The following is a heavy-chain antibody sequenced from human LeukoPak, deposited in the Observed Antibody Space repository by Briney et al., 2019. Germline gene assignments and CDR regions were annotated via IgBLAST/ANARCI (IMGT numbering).Heavy chain of an antibody. Sequence: ASVTVSCKTSGFTFTDHYFHWVRQAPGQGLEWMGWINGKRGDTNYAQKFQGRVTMTRDTSINTASMEMTRLKSDDTAVYYCARDRLSLSSPGYYYYGMDVWGQGTTVTVSS. CDR3: ARDRLSLSSPGYYYYGMDV. V-gene: IGHV1-2*02. CDR2: INGKRGDT. CDR1: GFTFTDHY. J-gene: IGHJ6*02. D-gene: IGHD6-13*01.